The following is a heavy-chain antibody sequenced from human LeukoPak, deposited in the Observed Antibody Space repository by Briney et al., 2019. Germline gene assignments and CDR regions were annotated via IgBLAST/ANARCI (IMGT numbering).Heavy chain of an antibody. D-gene: IGHD3-3*01. CDR2: INHSGST. V-gene: IGHV4-34*01. J-gene: IGHJ3*02. CDR3: ARTYDFWSGYSDLYAFDI. Sequence: PSETLSLTCAVYGGSSSGYYWSWIRQPPGKGLEWIGEINHSGSTNYNPSLKSRVTISVDTSKNQFSLKLSSVTAADTAVYYCARTYDFWSGYSDLYAFDIWGQGTMVTVSS. CDR1: GGSSSGYY.